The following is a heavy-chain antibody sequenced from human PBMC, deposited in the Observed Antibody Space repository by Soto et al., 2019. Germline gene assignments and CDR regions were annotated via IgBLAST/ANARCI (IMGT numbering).Heavy chain of an antibody. J-gene: IGHJ4*02. D-gene: IGHD6-13*01. CDR2: INVGNGDA. CDR3: TSDNKGLADY. CDR1: GYTSTNYA. Sequence: ASVKVSCKASGYTSTNYAVHWVRQAPGQGLQWIGWINVGNGDAKSSQKFQGRVTFSRDTSASTAYMEVSSLTSEDTAVYYCTSDNKGLADYWGQGPMVTVYS. V-gene: IGHV1-3*01.